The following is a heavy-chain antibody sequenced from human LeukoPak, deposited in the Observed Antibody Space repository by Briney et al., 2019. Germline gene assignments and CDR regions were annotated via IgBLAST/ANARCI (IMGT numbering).Heavy chain of an antibody. V-gene: IGHV1-69*05. J-gene: IGHJ4*02. CDR3: ARESGYSYGLYYFDY. Sequence: ASVKVSCKASGGTFSSYAISWVRQAPGLGLEWMGRIIPIFGTANYAQKLQGRVTITTDESTSTAYMELSSLRSEDTAVYYCARESGYSYGLYYFDYWGQGTLVTVSS. CDR2: IIPIFGTA. D-gene: IGHD5-18*01. CDR1: GGTFSSYA.